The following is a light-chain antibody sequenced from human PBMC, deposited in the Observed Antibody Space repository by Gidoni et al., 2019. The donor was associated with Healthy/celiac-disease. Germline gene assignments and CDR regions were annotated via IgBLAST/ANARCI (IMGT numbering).Light chain of an antibody. Sequence: EIVLTQSPGTLSLSPGERVTLSCRASQSVSSSYLAWYQQKPGQAPRLLIYGASSRATGIPDFTLTISRLEPEDFAVYYCQQYGSSPLYTFGQXTKLEIK. V-gene: IGKV3-20*01. CDR1: QSVSSSY. J-gene: IGKJ2*01. CDR3: QQYGSSPLYT. CDR2: GAS.